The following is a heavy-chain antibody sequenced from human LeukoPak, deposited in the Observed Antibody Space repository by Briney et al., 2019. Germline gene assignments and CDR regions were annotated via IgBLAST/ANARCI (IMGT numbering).Heavy chain of an antibody. Sequence: GGSLRLSCAASGFTFSNYGMHWVRQAPGKGLEWVTFIRYDGSNKYYADSVKGRFTISRDNSKNTLYLQMGSLRAEDMAVYYCARGSRIHDDFSGYYHYWGQGTLVTVSS. V-gene: IGHV3-30*02. CDR3: ARGSRIHDDFSGYYHY. CDR2: IRYDGSNK. CDR1: GFTFSNYG. J-gene: IGHJ4*02. D-gene: IGHD3-22*01.